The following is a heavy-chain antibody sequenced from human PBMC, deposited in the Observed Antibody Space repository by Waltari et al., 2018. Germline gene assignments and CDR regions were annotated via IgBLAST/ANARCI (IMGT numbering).Heavy chain of an antibody. Sequence: EVQLVESGGGLVQPGGSLRRSCTASGFSFSSYAMHWVRQAPGKGLEYFSAISGNGDSIYYADSVKGRFTISRDNSKNMLYLQMGSLRAEDMAVYYCARDPDYIAYWGQGTLVTVSS. CDR2: ISGNGDSI. CDR3: ARDPDYIAY. J-gene: IGHJ4*02. CDR1: GFSFSSYA. V-gene: IGHV3-64*07.